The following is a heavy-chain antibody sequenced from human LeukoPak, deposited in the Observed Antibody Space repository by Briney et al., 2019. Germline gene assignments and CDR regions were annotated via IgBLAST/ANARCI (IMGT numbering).Heavy chain of an antibody. CDR1: GDYW. J-gene: IGHJ4*02. V-gene: IGHV3-7*05. D-gene: IGHD6-19*01. CDR2: IKQDGSEK. Sequence: GGSLRLSCAASGDYWMSWVRQAPGEGLEWVANIKQDGSEKYYVDSVKGRFTISRDNAKNSLYLQMNSLRAEDTAVYYCAASSGWARYFDYWGQGTLVTVSS. CDR3: AASSGWARYFDY.